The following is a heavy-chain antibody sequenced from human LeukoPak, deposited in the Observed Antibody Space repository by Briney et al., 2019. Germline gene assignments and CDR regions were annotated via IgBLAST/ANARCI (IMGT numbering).Heavy chain of an antibody. CDR1: GGSISSYY. D-gene: IGHD2-2*01. CDR2: IYYSGST. J-gene: IGHJ4*02. Sequence: PSETLSLTCTVSGGSISSYYWSWIRQPPGKGLEWIGYIYYSGSTNYNPSLKSRVTISVDTSKNQFSLKLSSVTAADTAVCYCARVDGYQLLQWGQGTLVTVSS. V-gene: IGHV4-59*01. CDR3: ARVDGYQLLQ.